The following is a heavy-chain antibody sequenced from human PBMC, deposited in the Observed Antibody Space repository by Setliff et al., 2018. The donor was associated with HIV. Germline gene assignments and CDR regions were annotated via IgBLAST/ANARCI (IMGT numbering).Heavy chain of an antibody. CDR1: GYTFSEYA. J-gene: IGHJ4*02. CDR3: ARWCAAAGCYPAIYHLDS. CDR2: IDTDNGYR. D-gene: IGHD2-2*01. Sequence: ASVKVSCKASGYTFSEYAIRWVRQAPGQRLEWMGRIDTDNGYRRYSPKLQGRVTITKDTSANTAYMELRGLRSEDTAVYYCARWCAAAGCYPAIYHLDSWGQGTLVTVSS. V-gene: IGHV1-3*04.